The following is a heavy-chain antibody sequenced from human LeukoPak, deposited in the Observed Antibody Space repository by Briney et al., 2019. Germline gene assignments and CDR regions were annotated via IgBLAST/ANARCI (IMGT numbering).Heavy chain of an antibody. CDR1: GFTYSSYW. Sequence: GGSLRLSCAASGFTYSSYWMSWVRQAPGKGLEWVANIKQDGSEKYYVDSVKGRFSISRDNAKNSLYLQMNSLRAEDTAVYYCPRSGWWMATNFDYWGQGTLVTVSS. D-gene: IGHD5-24*01. CDR2: IKQDGSEK. V-gene: IGHV3-7*01. CDR3: PRSGWWMATNFDY. J-gene: IGHJ4*02.